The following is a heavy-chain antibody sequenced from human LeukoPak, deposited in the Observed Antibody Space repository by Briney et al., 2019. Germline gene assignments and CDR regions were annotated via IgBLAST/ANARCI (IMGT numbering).Heavy chain of an antibody. D-gene: IGHD2-2*01. V-gene: IGHV1-2*02. J-gene: IGHJ6*02. Sequence: ASVKVSCKASGYTFTGYYMHWVRQAPGQGLEWTGWINPNSGGTNYAQKFQGRVTMTRDTSISTAYMELSRLRSDDTAVYYCARAQNRIVVVPAAIELSYYYYGMDVWGQGTTVTVSS. CDR2: INPNSGGT. CDR1: GYTFTGYY. CDR3: ARAQNRIVVVPAAIELSYYYYGMDV.